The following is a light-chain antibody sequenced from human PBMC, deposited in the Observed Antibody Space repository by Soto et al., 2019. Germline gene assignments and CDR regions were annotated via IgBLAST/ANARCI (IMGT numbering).Light chain of an antibody. V-gene: IGLV1-44*01. CDR1: YSNIGIND. Sequence: QSVLSQPPSASGTPGQTVTVSCSGTYSNIGINDVHWYRQLSGTAPQILIYDTSQRATGVPDRFSGSRSGTSASLVISGLQPEDEADYHCAAWDDSLNGPAFGGGTKVTVL. CDR2: DTS. J-gene: IGLJ2*01. CDR3: AAWDDSLNGPA.